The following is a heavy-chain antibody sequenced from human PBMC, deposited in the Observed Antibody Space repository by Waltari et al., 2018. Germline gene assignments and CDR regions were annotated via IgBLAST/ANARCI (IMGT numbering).Heavy chain of an antibody. CDR1: AFTFNIYT. CDR2: LSSSGSAI. D-gene: IGHD2-21*01. Sequence: EVQLVESGGGFVQPGGSLRLYCAASAFTFNIYTMSWVRQAPGKGVGWMAYLSSSGSAIYHADSVEVRFTISRDTAKNSLYLQMSSLRAEDTAVYYFARHLRPYCVGDCYSGLAYWGQGTLVTVSS. V-gene: IGHV3-48*01. CDR3: ARHLRPYCVGDCYSGLAY. J-gene: IGHJ4*02.